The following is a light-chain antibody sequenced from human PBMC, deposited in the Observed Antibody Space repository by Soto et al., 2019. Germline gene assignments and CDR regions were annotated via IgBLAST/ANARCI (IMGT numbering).Light chain of an antibody. Sequence: QSVLTQPASVSGSPGQSITISCTGTSGDVGGYNYVSWYQQHPGKAPKLMIYDVSSRPSGVSDRFSGSKSGNTASLTISGLQAGDGAGYDCSLYTSSSTACRFRTGTKVTVL. CDR3: SLYTSSSTACR. J-gene: IGLJ1*01. CDR1: SGDVGGYNY. V-gene: IGLV2-14*01. CDR2: DVS.